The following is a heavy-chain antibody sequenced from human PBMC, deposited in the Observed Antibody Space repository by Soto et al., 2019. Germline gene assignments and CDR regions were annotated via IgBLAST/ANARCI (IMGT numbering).Heavy chain of an antibody. D-gene: IGHD3-10*01. CDR1: GDSVSSNSAA. Sequence: PSQTLSLTCAISGDSVSSNSAAWNWIWQPPSRGLEWLGRTYYRSKWYNDYAVSVKSRITINPDTSKNQFSLQLNSVTPEDTAVYDCAREGTGFGELLGYYYYGMDVWGQGTTVTVSS. CDR2: TYYRSKWYN. V-gene: IGHV6-1*01. J-gene: IGHJ6*02. CDR3: AREGTGFGELLGYYYYGMDV.